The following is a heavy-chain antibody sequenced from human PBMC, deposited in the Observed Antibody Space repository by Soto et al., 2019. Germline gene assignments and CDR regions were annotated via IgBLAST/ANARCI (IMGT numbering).Heavy chain of an antibody. D-gene: IGHD2-15*01. J-gene: IGHJ5*02. CDR3: ARCSGGSCYDSRFDP. CDR1: GFTFSSYS. V-gene: IGHV3-21*01. CDR2: ISSSSSYI. Sequence: PGGSLRLSCAASGFTFSSYSMNWVRQAPGKGLEWVSSISSSSSYIYYAESVKGRFTISRDNAKNSLYLQMNSLRAEDTAVYYCARCSGGSCYDSRFDPWGQGTLVTVSS.